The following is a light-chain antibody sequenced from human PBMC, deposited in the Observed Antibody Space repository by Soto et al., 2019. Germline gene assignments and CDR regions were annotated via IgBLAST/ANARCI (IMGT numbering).Light chain of an antibody. CDR1: QSISSY. V-gene: IGKV1-39*01. CDR2: AAS. CDR3: QQSYSTVGT. Sequence: DIPMTQSPSSLSASVGDRVTITCRASQSISSYLNWYQQKPGKAPKLLIYAASSLQSGVPSRFSGSGSGTDFTLTISSLQPEDFATYYCQQSYSTVGTFGQGTKVEIK. J-gene: IGKJ1*01.